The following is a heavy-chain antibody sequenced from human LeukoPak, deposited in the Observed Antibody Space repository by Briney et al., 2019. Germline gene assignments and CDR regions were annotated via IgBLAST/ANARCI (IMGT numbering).Heavy chain of an antibody. CDR2: ISYDGSNK. V-gene: IGHV3-30-3*01. D-gene: IGHD6-13*01. CDR3: ARDQMISAAGLDY. Sequence: GGSLRLSCTASGFAFSSFAMHWVRQAPGKGLEWVAVISYDGSNKYFADSVKGRFTVSRDNSKNTLYLQMNSLRAEDTAVYYCARDQMISAAGLDYWGQGTLVTVSS. CDR1: GFAFSSFA. J-gene: IGHJ4*02.